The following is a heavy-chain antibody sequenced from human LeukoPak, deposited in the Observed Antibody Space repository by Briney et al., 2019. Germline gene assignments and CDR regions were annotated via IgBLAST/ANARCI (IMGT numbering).Heavy chain of an antibody. CDR2: ISSSSSTI. J-gene: IGHJ4*02. D-gene: IGHD4-11*01. CDR1: GFTFSSYE. CDR3: ARDPRYSNYEEGYFDY. V-gene: IGHV3-48*01. Sequence: GGSLRLSCAASGFTFSSYEMNWVRQAPGKGLEWVSYISSSSSTIYYADSVKGRFTISRDNAKNSLYLQMNSLRAEDTAVYYCARDPRYSNYEEGYFDYWGQGTLVTVSS.